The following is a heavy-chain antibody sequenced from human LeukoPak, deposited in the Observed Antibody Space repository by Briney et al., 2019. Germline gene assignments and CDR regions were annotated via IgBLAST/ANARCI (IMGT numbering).Heavy chain of an antibody. CDR2: INHSGST. J-gene: IGHJ4*02. CDR1: GGSFSGYY. V-gene: IGHV4-34*01. CDR3: ARGRGGDYVCGSYRTNFDY. D-gene: IGHD3-16*02. Sequence: SETLSLTCAVYGGSFSGYYWSWIRQPPGKGLDWIGEINHSGSTNYNPSLKSRVTISVDTSKNQFSLKLSSVTAADTAVHYCARGRGGDYVCGSYRTNFDYWGQGTLVTVSS.